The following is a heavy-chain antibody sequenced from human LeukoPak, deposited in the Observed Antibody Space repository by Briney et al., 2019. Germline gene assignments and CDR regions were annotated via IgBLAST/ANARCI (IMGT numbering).Heavy chain of an antibody. CDR1: GFXFSIYA. Sequence: GGALTLSCAPCGFXFSIYAISWLRQAPAKGRAWLSGLNEDGGYTYYADSVNGRFTISRDNSDNTLYLQMSSMRDEDTAIYYCWRDFSCSGGSCPLFDSWGQGTLVSVSS. V-gene: IGHV3-23*01. D-gene: IGHD2-15*01. CDR2: LNEDGGYT. CDR3: WRDFSCSGGSCPLFDS. J-gene: IGHJ4*02.